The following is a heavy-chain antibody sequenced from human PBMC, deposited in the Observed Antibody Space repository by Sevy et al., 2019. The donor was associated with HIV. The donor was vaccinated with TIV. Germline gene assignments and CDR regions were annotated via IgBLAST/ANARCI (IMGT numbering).Heavy chain of an antibody. V-gene: IGHV3-11*04. D-gene: IGHD3-10*01. CDR2: ISSSGSTI. J-gene: IGHJ4*02. Sequence: GGSLRLSCAASGFTFSDYYMSWIRQAPGKGLEWVSYISSSGSTIYYADSVKGRFTISRDNAKNLLYLQMNSLRAEDTAVYYCAFAGGWFGELFQRVFGYWGQGTLVTVSS. CDR3: AFAGGWFGELFQRVFGY. CDR1: GFTFSDYY.